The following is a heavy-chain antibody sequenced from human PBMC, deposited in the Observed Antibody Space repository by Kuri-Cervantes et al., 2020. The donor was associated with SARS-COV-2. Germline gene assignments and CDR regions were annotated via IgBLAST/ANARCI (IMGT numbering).Heavy chain of an antibody. CDR1: GVSFRNFL. CDR2: INYSGTT. Sequence: SQTLSHTCGVYGVSFRNFLWDWVRQPPGKGLEWIGEINYSGTTNYNPSLKSRVTISVDPSKNLFSLNPTSVTAADTAMYYCARLRRHNDGWFATGYYMDVWGKGTTVTVSS. J-gene: IGHJ6*03. CDR3: ARLRRHNDGWFATGYYMDV. D-gene: IGHD6-19*01. V-gene: IGHV4-34*01.